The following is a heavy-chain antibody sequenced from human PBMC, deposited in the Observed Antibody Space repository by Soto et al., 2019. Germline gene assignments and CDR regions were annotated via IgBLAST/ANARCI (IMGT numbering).Heavy chain of an antibody. CDR2: IYPGDSDT. Sequence: GESLKISCKGSGYSFTSYWIGWVRQMSGKGLEWMGIIYPGDSDTRYSPSFQGQVTISADKSISTAYLQWSSLKASDTAMYYCARQQYYYDSSGYPHWFDPWGQGTLVTVSS. J-gene: IGHJ5*02. D-gene: IGHD3-22*01. CDR3: ARQQYYYDSSGYPHWFDP. V-gene: IGHV5-51*01. CDR1: GYSFTSYW.